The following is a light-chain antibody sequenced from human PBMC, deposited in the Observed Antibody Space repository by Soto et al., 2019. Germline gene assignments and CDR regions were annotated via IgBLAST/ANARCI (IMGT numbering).Light chain of an antibody. V-gene: IGLV7-46*01. J-gene: IGLJ2*01. CDR1: TGAVTSGHF. CDR3: LLYYSGWRV. CDR2: DTT. Sequence: QTVVTQEPSLTVSPGGTVTLTCGSSTGAVTSGHFPYWFQQKPGQAPRTLIFDTTNKHSWTPARFSGSLLGGKAALTLSGAQPEDEAEYYCLLYYSGWRVFGGGTKLTVL.